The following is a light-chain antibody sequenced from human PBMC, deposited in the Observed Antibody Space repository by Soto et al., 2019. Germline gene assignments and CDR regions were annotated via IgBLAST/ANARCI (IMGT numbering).Light chain of an antibody. Sequence: QSALTQPASVSGSPGQSITISCTGTSSDVGGYNYVSWYQQHPGKAPKLMIYDVSSRPSGVSNRFSGSKSGNTASLTISGLLSEDEADYYCTSYTTNKTPLFGGGTKPTVL. V-gene: IGLV2-14*03. CDR2: DVS. CDR3: TSYTTNKTPL. J-gene: IGLJ2*01. CDR1: SSDVGGYNY.